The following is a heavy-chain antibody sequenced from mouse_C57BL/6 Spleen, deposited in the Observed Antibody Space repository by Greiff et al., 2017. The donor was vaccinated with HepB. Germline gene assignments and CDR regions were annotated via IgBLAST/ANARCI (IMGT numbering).Heavy chain of an antibody. CDR3: ARQYYDYDEAWFAY. CDR2: ISSGGSYT. Sequence: EVHLVESGGDLVKPGGSLKLSCAASGFTFSSYGMSWVRQTPDKRLEWVATISSGGSYTYYPDSVKGRFTISRDNAKNTLYLQMSSLKSEDTAMYYCARQYYDYDEAWFAYWGQGTLVTVSA. V-gene: IGHV5-6*01. CDR1: GFTFSSYG. J-gene: IGHJ3*01. D-gene: IGHD2-4*01.